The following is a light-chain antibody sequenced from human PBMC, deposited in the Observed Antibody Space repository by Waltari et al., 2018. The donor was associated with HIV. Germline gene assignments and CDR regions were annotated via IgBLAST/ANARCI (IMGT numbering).Light chain of an antibody. Sequence: DILMTQSPPSLSASVGGKVTITCRASQDIGNHLIWYRQKSGRAPELLIYGASFLESGVPSKFSGRGSGTTFIFTINSLQPEDSATYYCQQFTSLPITFGPGTTVDIK. CDR1: QDIGNH. CDR2: GAS. J-gene: IGKJ3*01. CDR3: QQFTSLPIT. V-gene: IGKV1-33*01.